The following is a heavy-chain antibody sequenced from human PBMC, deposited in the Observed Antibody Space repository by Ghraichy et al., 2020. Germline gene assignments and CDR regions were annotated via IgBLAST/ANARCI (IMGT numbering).Heavy chain of an antibody. CDR3: ATRIAARPHYYYGMDV. V-gene: IGHV4-61*01. Sequence: ETLSLTCTVSGGSVSIGSYYWSWIRQPPGKGLEWIGYIYYSGSTNYNPSLKSRVTISIDTSKNQISLKLSSMTAADTAVYYCATRIAARPHYYYGMDVWGQGTTVTVSS. CDR2: IYYSGST. CDR1: GGSVSIGSYY. D-gene: IGHD6-6*01. J-gene: IGHJ6*02.